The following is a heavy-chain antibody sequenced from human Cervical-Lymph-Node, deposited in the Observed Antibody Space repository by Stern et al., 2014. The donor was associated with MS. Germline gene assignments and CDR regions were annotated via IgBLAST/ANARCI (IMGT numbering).Heavy chain of an antibody. CDR3: AREGLAYCGGDCYRNFDY. D-gene: IGHD2-21*02. V-gene: IGHV1-69*09. CDR2: SIPILGIA. CDR1: GGTFSSYT. Sequence: QMQLVQSGAEVKKPGSSVKVSCKASGGTFSSYTISWVRQAPGQGLEWMGRSIPILGIANYAQKFQGRVTITADKSTSTAYMELSSLRSEDTAVYYCAREGLAYCGGDCYRNFDYWGQGTLVTVSS. J-gene: IGHJ4*02.